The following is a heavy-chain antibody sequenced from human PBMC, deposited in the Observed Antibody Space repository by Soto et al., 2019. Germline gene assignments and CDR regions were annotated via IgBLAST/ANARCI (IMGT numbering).Heavy chain of an antibody. V-gene: IGHV3-30*10. D-gene: IGHD1-26*01. CDR3: ARGDQYDILLRYYAMDV. J-gene: IGHJ6*02. CDR1: GFTFNKFD. CDR2: IAYDGINK. Sequence: QVQLLESGGGVVQPGTSLRLSCVASGFTFNKFDMHWIRQTPDKRRQWGAFIAYDGINKYYTGSVKGRFTVSRDNSKSTVSLQMNNLGLEDTATYFCARGDQYDILLRYYAMDVWGLGTTVSISS.